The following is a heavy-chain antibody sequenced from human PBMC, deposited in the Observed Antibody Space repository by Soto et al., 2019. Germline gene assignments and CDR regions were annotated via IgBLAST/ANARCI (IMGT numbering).Heavy chain of an antibody. CDR2: TRNKAKSYTT. J-gene: IGHJ3*02. CDR1: GFTVSDHC. V-gene: IGHV3-72*01. D-gene: IGHD3-3*01. CDR3: TTDRIRYYDFWSANDAFDI. Sequence: GGSLRLSCAASGFTVSDHCMDWLRQAPGKGLEWVGRTRNKAKSYTTEYAASVKGRFTISRDDSDNSLFLQMNSLKTEDTAVYYCTTDRIRYYDFWSANDAFDIWGQGTMVTVSS.